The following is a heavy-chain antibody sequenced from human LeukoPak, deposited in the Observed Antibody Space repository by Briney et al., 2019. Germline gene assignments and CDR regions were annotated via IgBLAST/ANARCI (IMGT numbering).Heavy chain of an antibody. D-gene: IGHD2-2*01. CDR2: ISTYNGNT. CDR3: ARVKVPAATTFYYYCMDV. J-gene: IGHJ6*03. V-gene: IGHV1-18*01. Sequence: ASVKVSCKASGYTFTSYGISWVRQAPGQGLEWMGWISTYNGNTNYVQRLQGRVTMTTDTSTSTAYMELRSLRSDDTAVYFCARVKVPAATTFYYYCMDVWGTGTTVTVSS. CDR1: GYTFTSYG.